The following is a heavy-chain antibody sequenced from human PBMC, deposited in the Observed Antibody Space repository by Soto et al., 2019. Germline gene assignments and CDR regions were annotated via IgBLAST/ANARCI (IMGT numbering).Heavy chain of an antibody. CDR3: ARQAYDILTGYYLYYFDY. V-gene: IGHV5-51*01. D-gene: IGHD3-9*01. CDR1: GYSFTSYW. J-gene: IGHJ4*02. Sequence: GESLKISCKGSGYSFTSYWIGWVRQMPGKGLEWMGIIYPGDSDTRYSPSFQGQVTISADKSISTAYLQWSSLKASDTAMYYCARQAYDILTGYYLYYFDYWGQGTLVTVSS. CDR2: IYPGDSDT.